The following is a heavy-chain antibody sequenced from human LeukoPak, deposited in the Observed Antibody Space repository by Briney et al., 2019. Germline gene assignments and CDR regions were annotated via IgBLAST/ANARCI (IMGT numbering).Heavy chain of an antibody. CDR2: IIPIFGTA. CDR3: ASSQGYCTNGVCSYYFDY. D-gene: IGHD2-8*01. J-gene: IGHJ4*02. CDR1: GGTFGSYA. V-gene: IGHV1-69*05. Sequence: SVKVSCKASGGTFGSYAISWVRQAPGQGLEWMGGIIPIFGTANYAQKFQGRVTITTDESTSTAYMELSSLRSEDTAVYYCASSQGYCTNGVCSYYFDYWGQGTLVTVSS.